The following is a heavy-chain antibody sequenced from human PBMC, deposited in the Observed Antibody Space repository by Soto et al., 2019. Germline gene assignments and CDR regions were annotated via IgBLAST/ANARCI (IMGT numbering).Heavy chain of an antibody. V-gene: IGHV3-49*03. Sequence: GGSLRLSCTASGFTFGDYAMSWFRQAPGKGLEWVGFIRSKAYGGTTEYAASVKGRFTISRDDSKSIAYLQMNSLKTEDTAVYYCTSNYQTLMTDYWGQGTLVTVSS. CDR3: TSNYQTLMTDY. D-gene: IGHD4-4*01. J-gene: IGHJ4*02. CDR2: IRSKAYGGTT. CDR1: GFTFGDYA.